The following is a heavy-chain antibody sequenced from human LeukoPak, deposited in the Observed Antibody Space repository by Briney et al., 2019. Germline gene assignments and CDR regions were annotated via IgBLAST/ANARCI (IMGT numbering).Heavy chain of an antibody. CDR2: INQDGSER. Sequence: GGSLRLSCAAPGFTFSSHWMTWVRQAPGKGLEWVANINQDGSERYYVDSVKGRFTISRGNAKNSLYLQMNSLRAEDTAVYYCARDSEYSSSFAFDIWGQGTMVTVSS. CDR1: GFTFSSHW. J-gene: IGHJ3*02. CDR3: ARDSEYSSSFAFDI. V-gene: IGHV3-7*01. D-gene: IGHD6-13*01.